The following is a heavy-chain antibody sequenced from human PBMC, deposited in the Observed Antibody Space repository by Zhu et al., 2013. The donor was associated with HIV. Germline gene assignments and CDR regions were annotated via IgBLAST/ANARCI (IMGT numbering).Heavy chain of an antibody. CDR1: GGTFSSYA. V-gene: IGHV1-69*01. Sequence: QVQLVQSGAEVKKPGSSVKVSCKASGGTFSSYAISWVRQAPGQGLEWMGGIIPIFGTANYAQKFQGRVTITADESTSTAYMELSSLRSEDTAVYYCASSPYYYDSSGYNQYAFDIWGQGTMVTVSS. CDR2: IIPIFGTA. D-gene: IGHD3-22*01. CDR3: ASSPYYYDSSGYNQYAFDI. J-gene: IGHJ3*02.